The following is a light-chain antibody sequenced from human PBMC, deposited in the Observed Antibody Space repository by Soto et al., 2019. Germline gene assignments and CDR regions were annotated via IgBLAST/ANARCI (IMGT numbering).Light chain of an antibody. V-gene: IGKV1-5*01. CDR2: DAS. CDR3: QQYNSYSGT. CDR1: QTVERW. J-gene: IGKJ1*01. Sequence: DIQMTQSPSTLPASVGDRVTISCRASQTVERWLAWYQQKPGKAPKLLIYDASSLESGVPSRFSGSGSGTEFTLTISSLQPDDFATYYCQQYNSYSGTFGQGTKVDIK.